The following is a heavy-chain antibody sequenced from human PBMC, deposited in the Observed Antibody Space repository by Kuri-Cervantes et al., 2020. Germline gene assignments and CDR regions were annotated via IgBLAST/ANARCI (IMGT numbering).Heavy chain of an antibody. Sequence: SETPSLTCTVSGGSISSGDYYWSWIRQPPGKGLEWIGYIYYSGSTYYNPSLKSRVTISVDTSKNQFSLKLSSVTAADTAVYYCARVSRIALDYWGQGTLVTVSS. J-gene: IGHJ4*02. CDR3: ARVSRIALDY. CDR2: IYYSGST. CDR1: GGSISSGDYY. V-gene: IGHV4-30-4*08. D-gene: IGHD6-13*01.